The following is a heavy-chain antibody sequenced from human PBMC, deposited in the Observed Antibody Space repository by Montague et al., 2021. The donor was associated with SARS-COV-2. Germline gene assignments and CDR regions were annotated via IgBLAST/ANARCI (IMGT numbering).Heavy chain of an antibody. D-gene: IGHD2-15*01. Sequence: SETLSLTCTVSGGSISSYYWSWIRQPPGKGLEWIGYIYYSGSTNYNPSLKSRATISVDTSKNQFSLKLSSVTAADTAVYYCARRGLGYCSGGSCPNAFDIWGQGTMVTVSS. CDR1: GGSISSYY. CDR2: IYYSGST. J-gene: IGHJ3*02. CDR3: ARRGLGYCSGGSCPNAFDI. V-gene: IGHV4-59*01.